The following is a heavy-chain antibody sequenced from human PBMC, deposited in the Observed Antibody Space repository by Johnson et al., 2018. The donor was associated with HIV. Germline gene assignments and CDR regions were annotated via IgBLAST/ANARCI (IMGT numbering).Heavy chain of an antibody. CDR1: GFTFSSYA. V-gene: IGHV3-30*04. CDR2: SSYDDSNK. CDR3: ARGRKDLEVADGLDNDGFDM. Sequence: QVQLVESWGGVVQPGRSLRLSCAASGFTFSSYAMHWVRQAPGKGLQWVGVSSYDDSNKYYADSVRGRFTISRDISKNTLYLQMDSLRPDDTALYYCARGRKDLEVADGLDNDGFDMWGQGTLVTVSS. J-gene: IGHJ3*02. D-gene: IGHD2-2*01.